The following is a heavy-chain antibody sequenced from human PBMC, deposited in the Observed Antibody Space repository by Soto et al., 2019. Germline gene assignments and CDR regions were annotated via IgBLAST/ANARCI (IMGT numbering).Heavy chain of an antibody. D-gene: IGHD3-3*01. CDR1: GFTFSSYA. CDR2: ISYDGSNK. J-gene: IGHJ6*02. V-gene: IGHV3-30-3*01. CDR3: ARAITIFGVVIRDYYYGMDV. Sequence: HPGGSLRLSCAASGFTFSSYAMHWVRQAPGKGLEWVAVISYDGSNKYYADSVKGRFTISRDNSKNTLYLQMNSLRAEDTAVYYCARAITIFGVVIRDYYYGMDVWGQGTTVTVSS.